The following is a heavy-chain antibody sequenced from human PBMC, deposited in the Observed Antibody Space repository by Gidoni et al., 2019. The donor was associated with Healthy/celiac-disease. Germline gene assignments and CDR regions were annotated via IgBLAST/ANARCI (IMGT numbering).Heavy chain of an antibody. D-gene: IGHD4-17*01. Sequence: QLQLQESGPGLVKPSETLSLTCPVSVGPIRSSSSYWGWIRQPPGKGLEWIGSIYYSGSTYYNPSLKSRVTISVDTSKNQFSLKLSSVTAADTAVYYCARPGDYGDWGYWGQGTLVTVSS. CDR3: ARPGDYGDWGY. CDR2: IYYSGST. J-gene: IGHJ4*02. CDR1: VGPIRSSSSY. V-gene: IGHV4-39*01.